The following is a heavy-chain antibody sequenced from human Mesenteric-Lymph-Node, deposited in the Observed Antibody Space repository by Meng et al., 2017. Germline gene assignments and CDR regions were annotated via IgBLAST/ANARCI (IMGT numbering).Heavy chain of an antibody. CDR2: IKSKTDGGTT. J-gene: IGHJ3*02. Sequence: GGSLRLSCAASGFTFSSYWMSWVRQAPGKGLEWVGRIKSKTDGGTTDYAAPVKGRFTISRDDSKNTLYLQMNSLKTEDTAVYYCTTVPLYGDYGGDAFDIWGQGTMVTVSS. V-gene: IGHV3-15*01. D-gene: IGHD4-17*01. CDR3: TTVPLYGDYGGDAFDI. CDR1: GFTFSSYW.